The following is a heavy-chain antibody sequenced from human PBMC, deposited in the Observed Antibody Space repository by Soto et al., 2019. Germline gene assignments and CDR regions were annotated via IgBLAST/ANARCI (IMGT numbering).Heavy chain of an antibody. J-gene: IGHJ6*02. CDR2: IFSNDEK. CDR1: GFSLSNGRMG. CDR3: ARMRGNYYYGMDV. V-gene: IGHV2-26*01. Sequence: QVTLKESGPVLVKPTETLTLTCTVSGFSLSNGRMGVSWIRQPPGKALEWLAHIFSNDEKSYSTSLKNRLTISKDTSKSQVVLSMTNMDTVDTATYYCARMRGNYYYGMDVWGQGTTVTVSS.